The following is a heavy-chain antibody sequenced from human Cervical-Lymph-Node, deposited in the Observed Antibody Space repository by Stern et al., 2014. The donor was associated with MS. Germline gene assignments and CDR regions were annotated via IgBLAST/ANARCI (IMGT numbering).Heavy chain of an antibody. Sequence: VQLVQSGAEVKKPGASVKVSCRSSGYSFTDYYFHWVRQAPGQGLEWMGCIHPSIGVTHYAQQFQGRVTMTRGSSMNTAYMEMSRLRSDDTAVYYCQAFPAYWGQGTLITVSS. CDR1: GYSFTDYY. V-gene: IGHV1-2*02. CDR3: QAFPAY. CDR2: IHPSIGVT. J-gene: IGHJ4*02.